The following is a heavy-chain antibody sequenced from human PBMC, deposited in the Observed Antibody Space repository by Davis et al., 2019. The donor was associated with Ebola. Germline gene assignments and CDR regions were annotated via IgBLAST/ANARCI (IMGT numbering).Heavy chain of an antibody. Sequence: HSQTLSLTCSISGDSVPSAGWNWIRQSPSRGLEWLGRTYYNSKWYHDYAVSVKSRISINADTSKNQFSLQLNSVTPEDTAVYYCARGWFRAGMDVWGEGTTVTVSS. CDR3: ARGWFRAGMDV. D-gene: IGHD3-10*01. CDR1: GDSVPSAG. V-gene: IGHV6-1*01. J-gene: IGHJ6*04. CDR2: TYYNSKWYH.